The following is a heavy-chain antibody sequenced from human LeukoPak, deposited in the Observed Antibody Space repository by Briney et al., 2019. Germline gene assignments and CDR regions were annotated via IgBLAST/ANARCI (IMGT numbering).Heavy chain of an antibody. CDR3: ARATYYYDSSGYYIDALDI. CDR1: GGSISGYY. CDR2: IYYSGST. V-gene: IGHV4-59*01. J-gene: IGHJ3*02. Sequence: PSETLSLTCTVSGGSISGYYWSWIRQSPGKGLERIGYIYYSGSTNYNPSIKSRVTISVDTSKNQFSLKLRSVTAADTAVYYCARATYYYDSSGYYIDALDIWGQGTMVTVSS. D-gene: IGHD3-22*01.